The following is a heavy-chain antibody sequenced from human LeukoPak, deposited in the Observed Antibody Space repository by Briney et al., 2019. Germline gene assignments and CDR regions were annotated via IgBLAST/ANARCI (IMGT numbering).Heavy chain of an antibody. J-gene: IGHJ6*03. Sequence: SEALSLTCTVSNGSISSSSYYWGWIRQPPGKGLEWIGSIYYSGTTYYNPSLKSRVTISLDTSKNQFSLKLSSVTAADTAVYYCARDKGGLGRGYYYMDVWGKGTMVTVSS. CDR2: IYYSGTT. CDR3: ARDKGGLGRGYYYMDV. CDR1: NGSISSSSYY. D-gene: IGHD3/OR15-3a*01. V-gene: IGHV4-39*07.